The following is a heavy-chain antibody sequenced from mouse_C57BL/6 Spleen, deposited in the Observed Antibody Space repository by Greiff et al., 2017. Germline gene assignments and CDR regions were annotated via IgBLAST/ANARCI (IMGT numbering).Heavy chain of an antibody. J-gene: IGHJ1*03. CDR3: ARGATVVAHGFDD. Sequence: EVKLQESGAELVRPGSSVKMSCKTSGYTFTSYGINWVKQRPGQGLEWIGYIYIGNGYTEYNEKFKGKATLTSDTSSSTAYMQLSSLTSADSAIYFCARGATVVAHGFDDWGTGTTVTVSS. CDR1: GYTFTSYG. CDR2: IYIGNGYT. D-gene: IGHD1-1*01. V-gene: IGHV1-58*01.